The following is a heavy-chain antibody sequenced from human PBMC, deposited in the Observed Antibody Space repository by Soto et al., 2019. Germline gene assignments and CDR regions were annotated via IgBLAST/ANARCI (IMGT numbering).Heavy chain of an antibody. CDR3: ARAHFGYSSSSGYYYYMDV. V-gene: IGHV3-53*04. J-gene: IGHJ6*03. CDR2: IYSGGST. D-gene: IGHD6-6*01. Sequence: EVQLVESGGGLVQPGGSLRLSCAASGFTVSSNYMSWVRQAPGKGLEWVSVIYSGGSTYYADSVKGRFTISRHNSKNTLYLQMNSLRAEDTAVYYCARAHFGYSSSSGYYYYMDVWGKGTTVTVSS. CDR1: GFTVSSNY.